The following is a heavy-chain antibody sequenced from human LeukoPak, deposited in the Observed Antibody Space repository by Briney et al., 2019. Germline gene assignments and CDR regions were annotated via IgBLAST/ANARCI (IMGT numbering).Heavy chain of an antibody. D-gene: IGHD3-10*01. CDR3: ARGKLLWFGEAPYYYYMDV. J-gene: IGHJ6*03. Sequence: SETLSLTCAVYGGSFSGYYWSWIRQPPGKGLEWIGEINHSGSTNYNPSLKSRVTISVDTSKNQFSLKLSSVTAADTAVYYCARGKLLWFGEAPYYYYMDVWGQGTLVTVSS. V-gene: IGHV4-34*01. CDR2: INHSGST. CDR1: GGSFSGYY.